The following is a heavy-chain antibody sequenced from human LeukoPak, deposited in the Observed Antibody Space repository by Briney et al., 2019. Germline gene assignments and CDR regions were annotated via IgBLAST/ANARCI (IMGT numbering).Heavy chain of an antibody. CDR1: GFTVNNKY. Sequence: PGGSLRLSCAASGFTVNNKYMNWVRQAPGKGLEWVSVISNGDSTYYADSVKGRFTISRDNSKNTLYLQMNSLRVEDTAVYYCGRDLIGTAASWDSWGQGPWSPSPQ. J-gene: IGHJ4*02. CDR3: GRDLIGTAASWDS. CDR2: ISNGDST. V-gene: IGHV3-53*01. D-gene: IGHD6-25*01.